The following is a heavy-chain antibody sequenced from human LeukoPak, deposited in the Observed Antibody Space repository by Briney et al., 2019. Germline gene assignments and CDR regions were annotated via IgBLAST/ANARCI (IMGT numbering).Heavy chain of an antibody. J-gene: IGHJ4*02. CDR3: ARFSIGGMVPDY. CDR2: ISSGGSTI. CDR1: GFTFDDYG. V-gene: IGHV3-11*04. D-gene: IGHD3-10*01. Sequence: GGSLRLSCAASGFTFDDYGMSWIRQAPGKGLEWVSYISSGGSTIYYADSVKGRFTISRDNAKNSLYLQMNSLRAEDTAVYYCARFSIGGMVPDYWGQGTLVTVSS.